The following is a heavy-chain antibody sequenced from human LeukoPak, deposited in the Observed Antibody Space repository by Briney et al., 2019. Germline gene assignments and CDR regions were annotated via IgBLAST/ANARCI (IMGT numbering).Heavy chain of an antibody. CDR1: GYTFTGYY. J-gene: IGHJ6*04. CDR3: AKSYGSGGYYYGMDV. Sequence: GASVKVCCKASGYTFTGYYMHWVRQAPGQGLEWMGWINPNSGGTNYAQKFQGWITMTRDTSISTAYMELSRLRSDDTAVYYCAKSYGSGGYYYGMDVWGKGTTVTVSS. CDR2: INPNSGGT. V-gene: IGHV1-2*04. D-gene: IGHD3-10*01.